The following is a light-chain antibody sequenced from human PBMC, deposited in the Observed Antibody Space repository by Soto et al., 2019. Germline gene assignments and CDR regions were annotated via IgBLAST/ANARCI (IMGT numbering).Light chain of an antibody. CDR3: QQYGSSPRVT. CDR2: GAS. CDR1: QSVSSSY. Sequence: EIVLTQSPGTLSLSPGESATLSCRASQSVSSSYLAWYQQKPGQAPRLLIYGASSRATGIPDRVSGSGSGTDFTLTISRLEPEDFAVYYCQQYGSSPRVTFGGGTKVESK. V-gene: IGKV3-20*01. J-gene: IGKJ4*01.